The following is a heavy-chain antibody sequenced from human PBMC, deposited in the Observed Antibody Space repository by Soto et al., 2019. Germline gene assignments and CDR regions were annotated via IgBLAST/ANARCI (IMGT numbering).Heavy chain of an antibody. J-gene: IGHJ6*03. CDR3: ARDWRIQLWSRERYYYYYMDV. V-gene: IGHV3-48*01. Sequence: EVQLVESGGGLVQPGGSLRLSCAASGFTFSSYSMNWVRQAPGKGLEWVSYIISSSSTIYYADSVKGRFTISRDNAKNSLYLQMNSLRAEDTAVYYCARDWRIQLWSRERYYYYYMDVWGKGTTVTVSS. CDR1: GFTFSSYS. CDR2: IISSSSTI. D-gene: IGHD5-18*01.